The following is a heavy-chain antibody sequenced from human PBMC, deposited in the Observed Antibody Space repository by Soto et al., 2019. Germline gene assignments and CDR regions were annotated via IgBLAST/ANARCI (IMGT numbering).Heavy chain of an antibody. V-gene: IGHV3-53*01. J-gene: IGHJ3*02. CDR3: ARGNAFDI. Sequence: PGGSLRLSCAASGFTVSSNYMSWVRQAPGKGLEWVSLIYSSGGTYHADSVKGRFTISRDSSKNTLYLQMNSLRADDTAVYYCARGNAFDIWGQGTMVTVSS. CDR2: IYSSGGT. CDR1: GFTVSSNY.